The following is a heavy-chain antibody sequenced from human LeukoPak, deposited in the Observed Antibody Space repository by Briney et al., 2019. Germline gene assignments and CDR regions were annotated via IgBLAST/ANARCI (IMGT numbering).Heavy chain of an antibody. CDR3: ARDSPFLVPGTGDAFDV. J-gene: IGHJ3*01. CDR2: ISAYHGKT. Sequence: GASVTVSCKASGYTFTTFGISWVRQAPGQGLEWMGWISAYHGKTNFAQRFQGRLTLTTEASTSTAYMELRSLRSDDTAIYYCARDSPFLVPGTGDAFDVWGQGTMVSVSS. CDR1: GYTFTTFG. V-gene: IGHV1-18*01. D-gene: IGHD6-19*01.